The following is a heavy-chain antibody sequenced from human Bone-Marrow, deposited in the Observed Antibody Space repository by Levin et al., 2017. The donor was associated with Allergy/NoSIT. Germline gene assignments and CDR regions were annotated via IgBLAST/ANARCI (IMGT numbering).Heavy chain of an antibody. J-gene: IGHJ4*01. CDR1: GLTFSDAW. CDR3: TTDAF. Sequence: NSGGSLRLSCTASGLTFSDAWMIWVRQAPGKGLEWLGRIKSKTAGGTRDYAAPVKGRFTISRDDSKDTVYLQMNGLKTEDTGVYYCTTDAFWGHGTLVSVSS. D-gene: IGHD3-3*02. CDR2: IKSKTAGGTR. V-gene: IGHV3-15*01.